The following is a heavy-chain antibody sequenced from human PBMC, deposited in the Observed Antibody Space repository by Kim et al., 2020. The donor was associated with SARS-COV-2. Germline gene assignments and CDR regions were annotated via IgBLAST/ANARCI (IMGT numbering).Heavy chain of an antibody. CDR1: GGSVSSGGFY. CDR3: TRVSGGYFVRDF. CDR2: IYYTDRT. V-gene: IGHV4-31*03. J-gene: IGHJ4*02. Sequence: SETLSLTCTVSGGSVSSGGFYWSWIRQHPGKGLEWIGYIYYTDRTYYNPTLKSRVTISVDTSKNQFSLKLNSVTAADTAVYYCTRVSGGYFVRDFWGQG. D-gene: IGHD5-12*01.